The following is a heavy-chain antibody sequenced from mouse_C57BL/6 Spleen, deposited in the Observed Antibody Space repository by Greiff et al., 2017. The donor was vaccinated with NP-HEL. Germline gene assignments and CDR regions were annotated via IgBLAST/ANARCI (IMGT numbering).Heavy chain of an antibody. Sequence: QVQLQQSGPELVKPGASVKISCKASGYSFTSYYIHWVKQRPGQGLEWIGWIYPGSGNTKYNEKFKGKATLTADTSSSTAYMQLSSLTSEDSAVYYCARDILLRSEVYHYCDDWGKGTTLTVSS. CDR3: ARDILLRSEVYHYCDD. J-gene: IGHJ2*01. CDR2: IYPGSGNT. CDR1: GYSFTSYY. D-gene: IGHD1-1*01. V-gene: IGHV1-66*01.